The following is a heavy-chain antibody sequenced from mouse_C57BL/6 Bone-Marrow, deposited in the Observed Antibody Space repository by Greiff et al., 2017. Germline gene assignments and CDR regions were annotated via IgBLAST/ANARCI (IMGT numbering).Heavy chain of an antibody. CDR1: GFNIKDYY. CDR2: IDPEDGDT. CDR3: IIYYYGSSYWYFEV. D-gene: IGHD1-1*01. Sequence: VQLQQSGAELVRPGASVKLSCTASGFNIKDYYMHWVKQRPEQGLEWIGRIDPEDGDTEYAPKFQGKATMTADTSSNTAYLQLSSLTSEDTAVYYCIIYYYGSSYWYFEVWGTGTTVTVSS. V-gene: IGHV14-1*01. J-gene: IGHJ1*03.